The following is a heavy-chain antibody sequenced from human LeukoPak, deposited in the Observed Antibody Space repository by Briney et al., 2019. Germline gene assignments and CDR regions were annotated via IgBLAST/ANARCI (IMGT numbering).Heavy chain of an antibody. Sequence: SVKVSCKASGGTFSSYAISWVRQAPGQGLEWMGRIIPILGIANYAQKFQGRVTITADKSTSTAYMELSSLRSEDTAVYYCARVDAPLGGSGTDYWGQGTMVTVSS. D-gene: IGHD3-10*01. J-gene: IGHJ3*01. CDR1: GGTFSSYA. V-gene: IGHV1-69*04. CDR2: IIPILGIA. CDR3: ARVDAPLGGSGTDY.